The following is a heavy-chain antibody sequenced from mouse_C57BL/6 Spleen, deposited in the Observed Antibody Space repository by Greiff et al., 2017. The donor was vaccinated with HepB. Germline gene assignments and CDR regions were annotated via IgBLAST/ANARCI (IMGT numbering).Heavy chain of an antibody. CDR1: GYTFTDYE. CDR2: IDPETGGT. CDR3: TRPPDPAMDY. Sequence: QVQLQQSGAELVRPGASVTLSCKASGYTFTDYEMHWVKQTPVHGLEWIGAIDPETGGTAYNQKFKGKAILTADKSSSTAYMELRSLTSEDSAVYYCTRPPDPAMDYWGQGTSVTVSS. V-gene: IGHV1-15*01. J-gene: IGHJ4*01.